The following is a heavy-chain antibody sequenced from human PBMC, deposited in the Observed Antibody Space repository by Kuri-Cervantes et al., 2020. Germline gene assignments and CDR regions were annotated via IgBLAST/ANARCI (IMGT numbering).Heavy chain of an antibody. Sequence: GSLSPSCAVYGGSFTGYYWSWDRQPPGKGLEWIGEINHSGSTTYNPHLKTRVTISVATSKNQSTLRLSSVTAADTAVYYCALTRIQLWGKGGKFDYWGQGTLVTVSS. V-gene: IGHV4-34*01. CDR3: ALTRIQLWGKGGKFDY. D-gene: IGHD5-18*01. CDR2: INHSGST. J-gene: IGHJ4*02. CDR1: GGSFTGYY.